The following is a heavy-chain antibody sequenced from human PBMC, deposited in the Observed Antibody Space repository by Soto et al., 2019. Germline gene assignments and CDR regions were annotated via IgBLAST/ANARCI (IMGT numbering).Heavy chain of an antibody. Sequence: SETLYLTCTVSGGSISNGDYYWSWIRQPPGKGLEWIGYIYYSGSTYYNPSLKSRVTISVDTSKNQFSLKLSSVTAADTAVYYCARDLDYSYGMDVWGQGTTVTVSS. V-gene: IGHV4-30-4*01. CDR1: GGSISNGDYY. CDR3: ARDLDYSYGMDV. CDR2: IYYSGST. D-gene: IGHD5-12*01. J-gene: IGHJ6*02.